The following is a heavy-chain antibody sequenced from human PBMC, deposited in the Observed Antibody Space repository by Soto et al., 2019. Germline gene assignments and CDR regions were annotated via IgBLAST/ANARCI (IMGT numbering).Heavy chain of an antibody. Sequence: SVKVSCKASGGTFSSYAISWVRQAPGQGLEWMGGIIPIFGTANYARKFQGRVTITADESTSTAYMELSSLRSEDTAVYYCARAPGGKDAFDIWGQGTMVTVSS. V-gene: IGHV1-69*13. J-gene: IGHJ3*02. CDR1: GGTFSSYA. CDR2: IIPIFGTA. CDR3: ARAPGGKDAFDI. D-gene: IGHD3-16*01.